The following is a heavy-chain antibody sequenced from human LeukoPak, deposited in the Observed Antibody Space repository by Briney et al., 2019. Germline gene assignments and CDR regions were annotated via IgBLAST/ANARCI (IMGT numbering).Heavy chain of an antibody. Sequence: ASVKVSCKASGYSFTSYDINWVRQATGQGLEWMGWISAYNGNTNYAQKLQGRVTMTTDTSTSTAYMELRSLRSDDTAVYYCARQVGIVPSFDYWGQGPLVTVSS. J-gene: IGHJ4*02. V-gene: IGHV1-18*01. D-gene: IGHD6-6*01. CDR1: GYSFTSYD. CDR3: ARQVGIVPSFDY. CDR2: ISAYNGNT.